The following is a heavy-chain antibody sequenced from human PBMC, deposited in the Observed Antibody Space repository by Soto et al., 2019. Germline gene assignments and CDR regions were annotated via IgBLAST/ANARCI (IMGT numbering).Heavy chain of an antibody. Sequence: KTSETLSLTCAVSGGSISSGAYSWSWIRQPPGKGLEWIGFISHSGIADYNPSLKSRVTISVDVSKNQFSLKLSSVTAADTAVYYCARGSYYPLFDYWGQGTLVTVSS. CDR2: ISHSGIA. D-gene: IGHD1-26*01. J-gene: IGHJ4*02. CDR3: ARGSYYPLFDY. V-gene: IGHV4-30-2*01. CDR1: GGSISSGAYS.